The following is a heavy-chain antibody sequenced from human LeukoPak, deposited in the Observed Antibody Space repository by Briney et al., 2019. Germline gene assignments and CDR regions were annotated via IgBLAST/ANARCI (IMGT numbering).Heavy chain of an antibody. V-gene: IGHV3-23*01. D-gene: IGHD1/OR15-1a*01. J-gene: IGHJ4*02. Sequence: GGTLRLSCAASGFTFSSYGMSWVRQAPGKGLEWVSAISGSGGSTYYADSVKGRFTISRDNSKNTLYLQMNSLRAEDTAVYYCARDRANRDYFDYWGQGTLVTVSS. CDR1: GFTFSSYG. CDR3: ARDRANRDYFDY. CDR2: ISGSGGST.